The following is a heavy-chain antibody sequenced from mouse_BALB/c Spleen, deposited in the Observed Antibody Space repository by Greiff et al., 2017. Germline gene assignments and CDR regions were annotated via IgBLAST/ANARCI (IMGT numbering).Heavy chain of an antibody. CDR2: ISDGGSYT. J-gene: IGHJ4*01. Sequence: EVHLVESGGGLVKPGGSLKLSCAASGFTFSDYYMYWVRQTPEKRLEWVATISDGGSYTYSPDSVKGRFTISRDNAKNNLYLQMSSLKSEDTAMYYCARDHGSSPYDAMDYWGQGTSVTVSS. V-gene: IGHV5-4*02. CDR3: ARDHGSSPYDAMDY. CDR1: GFTFSDYY. D-gene: IGHD1-1*01.